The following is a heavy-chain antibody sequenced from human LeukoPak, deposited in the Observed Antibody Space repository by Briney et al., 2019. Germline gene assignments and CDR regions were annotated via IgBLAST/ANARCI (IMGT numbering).Heavy chain of an antibody. J-gene: IGHJ4*02. D-gene: IGHD3-22*01. CDR1: GFTFSSYG. CDR3: AKWSSVLHYYDSSLHFDY. V-gene: IGHV3-30*18. Sequence: PGRSLRLSCAASGFTFSSYGMHWVRQAPGKGLEWVAVISYDGSNKYYADSVKGRFTISRDNSKNTLYLQMNSLRAEDTAVYYCAKWSSVLHYYDSSLHFDYWGQGTLVTVSS. CDR2: ISYDGSNK.